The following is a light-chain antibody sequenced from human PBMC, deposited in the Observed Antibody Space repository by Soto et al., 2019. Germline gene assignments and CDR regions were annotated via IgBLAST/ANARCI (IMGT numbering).Light chain of an antibody. Sequence: EIVLTQSPGIMSLSSGERATLSCRASQTITGSYLAWYQQKPRQAPRLLIYGASVMATGIPDRISGSGSGTDFTLTISRVEPEDFAVYYCQQYGSSPRTFGQGTKVEIK. CDR1: QTITGSY. J-gene: IGKJ1*01. V-gene: IGKV3-20*01. CDR2: GAS. CDR3: QQYGSSPRT.